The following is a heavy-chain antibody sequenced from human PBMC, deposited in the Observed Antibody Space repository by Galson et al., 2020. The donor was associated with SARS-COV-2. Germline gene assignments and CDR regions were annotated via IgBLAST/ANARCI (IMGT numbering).Heavy chain of an antibody. CDR3: AREPPAGPNDY. V-gene: IGHV1-18*01. CDR2: ISDYGNIT. J-gene: IGHJ4*01. Sequence: ASVKVSCKASGYTFTNYHIIWVRQAPGQGLEWMGWISDYGNITLYAHNLRGRVTMTTDTSTSTTSMEVRSLQSDDTAVYYCAREPPAGPNDYWGQGTLVTVSS. CDR1: GYTFTNYH. D-gene: IGHD2-2*01.